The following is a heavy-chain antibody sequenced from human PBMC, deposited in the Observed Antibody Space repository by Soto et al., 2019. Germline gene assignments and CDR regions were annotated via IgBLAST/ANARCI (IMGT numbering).Heavy chain of an antibody. CDR2: ISKDGSVQ. CDR3: ARSRSGAVPDSFGY. CDR1: GFMFNRYA. J-gene: IGHJ4*02. Sequence: QAQLVESGGRVVQPGRSLRLSCAASGFMFNRYAIHWVRQIPGKGLEWVAVISKDGSVQYYADSVRGRFFISRDKSKDTVYLEMNSLRVEDTALFFCARSRSGAVPDSFGYWGQGTPVTVSS. V-gene: IGHV3-30-3*01. D-gene: IGHD3-3*01.